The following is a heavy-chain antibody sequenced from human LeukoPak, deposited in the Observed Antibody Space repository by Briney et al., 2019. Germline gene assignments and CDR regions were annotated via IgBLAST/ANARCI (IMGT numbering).Heavy chain of an antibody. J-gene: IGHJ5*02. V-gene: IGHV4-59*01. CDR2: IYYSGST. Sequence: PSETLSLTCTVSGGSISSYYWSWIRQPPGKGLKWIGYIYYSGSTSYNPSLKSRDTISVDTSKNQFSLKLSSVTAADTAVYYCARGRYRFDPWGQGTLVTVSS. CDR1: GGSISSYY. CDR3: ARGRYRFDP. D-gene: IGHD5-18*01.